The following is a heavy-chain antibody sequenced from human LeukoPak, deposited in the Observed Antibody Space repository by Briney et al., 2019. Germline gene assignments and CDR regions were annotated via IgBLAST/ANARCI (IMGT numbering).Heavy chain of an antibody. J-gene: IGHJ4*02. Sequence: GSLRLSCAASGFTFRSYEINWVRQAPGKGLEWVSYISSSGSTIYYADSVKRRFTISRDNAKNSLYLQMNSLRAEDTAVYYCARRTYSSSSSIFDYWGQGTLVTVSS. CDR3: ARRTYSSSSSIFDY. CDR2: ISSSGSTI. CDR1: GFTFRSYE. D-gene: IGHD6-6*01. V-gene: IGHV3-48*03.